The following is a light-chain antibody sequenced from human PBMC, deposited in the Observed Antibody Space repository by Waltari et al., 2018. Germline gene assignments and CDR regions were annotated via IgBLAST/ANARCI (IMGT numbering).Light chain of an antibody. CDR1: QGISDF. J-gene: IGKJ1*01. CDR2: AAS. CDR3: QLLNSSQWT. Sequence: IQLTQSPSSLSASVGDRVTITCRASQGISDFLAWYQQKPGKAPKLLIYAASTLQSGVPSRFSGSGSWTDFTLTITSLQPEDVATYYCQLLNSSQWTFGQGTKVDMK. V-gene: IGKV1-9*01.